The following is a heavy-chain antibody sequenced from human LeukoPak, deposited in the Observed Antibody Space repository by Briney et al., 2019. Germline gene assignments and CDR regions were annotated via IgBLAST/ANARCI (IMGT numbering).Heavy chain of an antibody. D-gene: IGHD3-9*01. CDR2: TSSSDAGT. CDR3: AKESDILTGYYFDY. J-gene: IGHJ4*02. CDR1: GFPLSSYA. Sequence: PGGSLRLSCAVSGFPLSSYAMSWVRQAPGKGLEWVSATSSSDAGTYYADSVRGRFTISRDNSKNTLYLQMNSLRAEDTAVYYCAKESDILTGYYFDYWGQGTLVTVSS. V-gene: IGHV3-23*01.